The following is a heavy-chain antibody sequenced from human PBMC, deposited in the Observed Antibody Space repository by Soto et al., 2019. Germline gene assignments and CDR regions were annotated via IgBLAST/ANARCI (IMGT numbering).Heavy chain of an antibody. CDR2: ISYDGSDK. J-gene: IGHJ4*02. CDR1: GFSFSNYG. V-gene: IGHV3-30*18. Sequence: QVQLVESGGGVVQPGRSLRLSCAASGFSFSNYGMHWVRQAPGKGLEGVAIISYDGSDKYYADSVRSRCTISRDNSKNTVYLQMNSLTAEDSAVYFCAKDNPAVDYWGQGTLVTVSS. CDR3: AKDNPAVDY.